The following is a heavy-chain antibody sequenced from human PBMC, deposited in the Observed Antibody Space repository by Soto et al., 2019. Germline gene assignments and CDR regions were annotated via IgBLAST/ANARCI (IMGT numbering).Heavy chain of an antibody. CDR3: ARGFTTYYDILTGSVYFDY. D-gene: IGHD3-9*01. CDR2: ISAYNGNT. Sequence: ASVKVSCKASGYTFTSYGISWVRRAPGQGLEWMGWISAYNGNTNYAQKLQGRVTMTTDTSTSTAYMELRSLRSDDTAVYYCARGFTTYYDILTGSVYFDYWGQGTLVTVSS. J-gene: IGHJ4*02. CDR1: GYTFTSYG. V-gene: IGHV1-18*04.